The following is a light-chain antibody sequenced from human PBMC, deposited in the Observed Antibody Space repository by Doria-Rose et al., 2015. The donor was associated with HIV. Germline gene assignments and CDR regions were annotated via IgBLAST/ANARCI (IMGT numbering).Light chain of an antibody. Sequence: DIQMTQSPSSLSASVGDRVTITCRASQSTGSFLNWYQQKPGKAPKLLIYAASSLQNGVTSRFSGSGSGTDFTLTISRLQPEDFATYFCQQSYSTPLTFGGGTKVEIK. CDR2: AAS. CDR1: QSTGSF. J-gene: IGKJ4*01. V-gene: IGKV1-39*01. CDR3: QQSYSTPLT.